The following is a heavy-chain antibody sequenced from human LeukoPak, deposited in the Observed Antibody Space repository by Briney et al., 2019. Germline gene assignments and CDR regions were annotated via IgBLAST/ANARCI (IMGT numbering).Heavy chain of an antibody. Sequence: SQTLSLTCAISGDSVSSNSAAWNWIRQSPSRGLEWLGRTYYRSKWYNDYAVSVKSRITINPDTSKNQFSLQLNSVTPEDTAVYYCAGDNIANGDLDYLDYWGQGALVTVSS. CDR3: AGDNIANGDLDYLDY. J-gene: IGHJ4*02. V-gene: IGHV6-1*01. CDR1: GDSVSSNSAA. D-gene: IGHD2-21*02. CDR2: TYYRSKWYN.